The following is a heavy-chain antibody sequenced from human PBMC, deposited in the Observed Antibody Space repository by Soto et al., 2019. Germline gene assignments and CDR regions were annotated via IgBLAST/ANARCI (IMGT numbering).Heavy chain of an antibody. V-gene: IGHV5-51*01. Sequence: PGESLKISCKGSGYSSTSYWIGWVRQMPGKGLEWMGIIYPGDSDTRYSPSFQGQVTISADKSISTAYLQWSSLKASDTAMYYCARQYIVVFPAAGDPTYCCYYMDLWGKGTTATVSS. CDR3: ARQYIVVFPAAGDPTYCCYYMDL. CDR2: IYPGDSDT. CDR1: GYSSTSYW. D-gene: IGHD2-2*01. J-gene: IGHJ6*03.